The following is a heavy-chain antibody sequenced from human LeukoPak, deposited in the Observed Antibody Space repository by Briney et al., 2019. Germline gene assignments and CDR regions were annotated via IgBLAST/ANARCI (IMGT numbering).Heavy chain of an antibody. J-gene: IGHJ5*02. D-gene: IGHD1-26*01. V-gene: IGHV1-69*05. CDR1: GGTFSSYA. CDR3: ARRVGNWFDP. Sequence: GASVKVSCKASGGTFSSYAISWVRQAPGQGLEWMGGIIPIFGTANYAQKLQGRVTMTTDTSTSTAYMELRSLRSDDTAVYYCARRVGNWFDPWGQGTLVTVSS. CDR2: IIPIFGTA.